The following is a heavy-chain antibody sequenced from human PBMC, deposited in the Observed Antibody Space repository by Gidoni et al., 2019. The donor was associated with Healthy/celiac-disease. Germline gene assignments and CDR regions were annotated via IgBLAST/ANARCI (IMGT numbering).Heavy chain of an antibody. J-gene: IGHJ6*02. CDR2: IKQDGSEK. CDR1: GFTFSSYW. V-gene: IGHV3-7*01. Sequence: EVQLVESGGGVVPPGGSLRPSCAASGFTFSSYWMSWVRQAPGQGLEWVANIKQDGSEKYYVDSVKGLFTISRDNAKNSLYLQMNSLRAEDTAVYYCAAYYYYYYYGMDVWGQGTTVTVSS. D-gene: IGHD2-21*01. CDR3: AAYYYYYYYGMDV.